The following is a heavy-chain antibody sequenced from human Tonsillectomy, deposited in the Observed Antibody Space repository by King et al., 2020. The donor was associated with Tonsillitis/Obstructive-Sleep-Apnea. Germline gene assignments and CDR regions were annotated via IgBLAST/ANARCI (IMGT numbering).Heavy chain of an antibody. V-gene: IGHV4-34*01. D-gene: IGHD5-18*01. Sequence: VQLQQWGAGLLNPSETLSLTCAVYGGSFSGYYWSGIRQPPGKGREWIGESNHSGSTNYNPSLQSRVTISVDTSKNQFSLKLSSVTAADTAVYYCARETPAMATDAFDIWGQGTMVTVSS. CDR1: GGSFSGYY. CDR2: SNHSGST. J-gene: IGHJ3*02. CDR3: ARETPAMATDAFDI.